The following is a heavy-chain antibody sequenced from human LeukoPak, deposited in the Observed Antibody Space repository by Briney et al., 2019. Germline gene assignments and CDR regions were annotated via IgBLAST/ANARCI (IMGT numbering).Heavy chain of an antibody. CDR2: IRTKPNNYST. D-gene: IGHD2-15*01. V-gene: IGHV3-73*01. J-gene: IGHJ4*02. CDR3: TTFPGAVAPEGNY. CDR1: GFTFSGAA. Sequence: GGSLRLSCAASGFTFSGAAIHWVRQASGKGLEWVGRIRTKPNNYSTAYAASVQGRFTISRDDSKKAAYLQMTSLRTEDTALYYCTTFPGAVAPEGNYWGQGTLVSVSS.